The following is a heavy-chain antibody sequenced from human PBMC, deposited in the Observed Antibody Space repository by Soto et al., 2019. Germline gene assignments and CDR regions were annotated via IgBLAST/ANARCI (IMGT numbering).Heavy chain of an antibody. V-gene: IGHV3-23*01. CDR2: ISGSGFKK. D-gene: IGHD1-26*01. J-gene: IGHJ5*02. CDR3: AKNQGVELVPLATVDWFDP. Sequence: GSLRLSCVASGFTFSGYAMSWVRQAPGKGLEWISSISGSGFKKYYADSVKGRFTISRDNSKSTVYLELNNLSAEDTAVYHCAKNQGVELVPLATVDWFDPWGQGSVVTVSS. CDR1: GFTFSGYA.